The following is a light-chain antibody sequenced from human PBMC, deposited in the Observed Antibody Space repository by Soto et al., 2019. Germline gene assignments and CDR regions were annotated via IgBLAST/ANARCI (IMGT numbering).Light chain of an antibody. CDR1: QTISTY. CDR3: QQSYGPLWT. CDR2: AAS. J-gene: IGKJ1*01. V-gene: IGKV1-39*01. Sequence: DIQMTQSPSSLSASVGDRVTITCRASQTISTYLNWYQQKPGQAPKVLIYAASNLQSGVPSRFTGSGSGTDFTLTISSLQPEDFATYFCQQSYGPLWTFGQGTKVEIK.